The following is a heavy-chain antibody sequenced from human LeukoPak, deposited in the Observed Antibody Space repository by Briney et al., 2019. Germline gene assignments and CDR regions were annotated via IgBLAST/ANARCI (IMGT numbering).Heavy chain of an antibody. CDR1: GGSISSYY. CDR3: ARATPYYDFWSGFYGMDV. CDR2: IYYSGST. J-gene: IGHJ6*02. Sequence: SETLSLTCTVSGGSISSYYWSWIRQPPGKGLEWIGYIYYSGSTNYNPSLKSRVTISVDTSKNQFSLKLSSVTAADTAVYYCARATPYYDFWSGFYGMDVWGQGTTVTVSS. V-gene: IGHV4-59*01. D-gene: IGHD3-3*01.